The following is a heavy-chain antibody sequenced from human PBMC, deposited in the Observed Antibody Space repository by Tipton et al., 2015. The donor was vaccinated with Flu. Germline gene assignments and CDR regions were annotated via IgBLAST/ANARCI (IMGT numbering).Heavy chain of an antibody. D-gene: IGHD2-2*01. J-gene: IGHJ3*02. CDR2: IYSSDST. CDR1: GFIVSSDY. Sequence: SLRLSCAAPGFIVSSDYMSWVRQAPGKGLEWVSVIYSSDSTSYADSVRGRFTLSRDNSRNTLYLQMNDLRVEDTAVYYCAKRYCSSSTCYIPDAFDTWGQGTMVTVSS. CDR3: AKRYCSSSTCYIPDAFDT. V-gene: IGHV3-53*01.